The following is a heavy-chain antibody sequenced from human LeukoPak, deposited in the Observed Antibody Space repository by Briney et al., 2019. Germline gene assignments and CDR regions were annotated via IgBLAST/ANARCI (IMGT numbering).Heavy chain of an antibody. Sequence: PGGSLRLSCEASGFTFNSNGMHWVRQAPGKGLEWVSYISSSGSTIYYADSVKGRFTISRDNAKNSLYLQMNSLRAEDTAVYYCARWGVIRFGDVWGQGTTVTVSS. D-gene: IGHD3-3*01. V-gene: IGHV3-48*04. CDR1: GFTFNSNG. CDR3: ARWGVIRFGDV. J-gene: IGHJ6*02. CDR2: ISSSGSTI.